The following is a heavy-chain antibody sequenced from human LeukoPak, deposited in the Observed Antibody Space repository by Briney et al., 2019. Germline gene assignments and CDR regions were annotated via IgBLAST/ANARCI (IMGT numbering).Heavy chain of an antibody. J-gene: IGHJ4*02. D-gene: IGHD3-16*02. Sequence: GGSLRLSCAASGFTFSSYWMSWIRQAPGKGLEWVSYISSSGSTIYYADSVKGRFTISRDNAKNSLYLQMNSLRAEDTAVYYCATEDVYVWGSYRHDDYWGQGTLVTVSS. CDR2: ISSSGSTI. V-gene: IGHV3-11*01. CDR3: ATEDVYVWGSYRHDDY. CDR1: GFTFSSYW.